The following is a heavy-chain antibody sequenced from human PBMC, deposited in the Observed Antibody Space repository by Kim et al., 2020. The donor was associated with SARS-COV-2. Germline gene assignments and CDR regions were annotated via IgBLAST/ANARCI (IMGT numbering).Heavy chain of an antibody. CDR3: ARERLAADAFDI. V-gene: IGHV4-59*01. Sequence: NYNPSLKSRVTISVDTSKNQFSLKLSSMTAADTAVYYCARERLAADAFDIWGQGTMVTVSS. D-gene: IGHD3-3*02. J-gene: IGHJ3*02.